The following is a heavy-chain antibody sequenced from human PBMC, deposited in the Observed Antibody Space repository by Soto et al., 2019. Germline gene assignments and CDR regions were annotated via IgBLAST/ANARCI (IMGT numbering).Heavy chain of an antibody. CDR1: GYTFTGYY. V-gene: IGHV1-2*04. CDR3: ARVRIAAAGYYYYGMDV. J-gene: IGHJ6*02. D-gene: IGHD6-13*01. Sequence: GASVKVSCKASGYTFTGYYMHWVRQAPGQGLEWMGWINPNSGGTNYAQKFQGWVTMTRDTSISTAYMELSRLRSDDTAVYYCARVRIAAAGYYYYGMDVWGQGTTVTVSS. CDR2: INPNSGGT.